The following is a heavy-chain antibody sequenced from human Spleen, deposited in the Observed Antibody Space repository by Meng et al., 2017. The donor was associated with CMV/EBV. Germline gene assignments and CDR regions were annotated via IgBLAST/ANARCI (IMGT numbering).Heavy chain of an antibody. CDR2: INSDGTST. J-gene: IGHJ4*02. CDR1: GLTFSSFP. CDR3: TRVIDWNPFDY. D-gene: IGHD1-1*01. Sequence: GGSLRLSCTASGLTFSSFPMTWVRQAPGKGLEWVSRINSDGTSTTYADSVKGRFTISRDNANNRLFLQMTSLRAEDTAVYYCTRVIDWNPFDYWGQGTLVTVSS. V-gene: IGHV3-74*03.